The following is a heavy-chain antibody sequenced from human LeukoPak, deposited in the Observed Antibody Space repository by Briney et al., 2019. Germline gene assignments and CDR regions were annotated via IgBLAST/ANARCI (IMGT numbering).Heavy chain of an antibody. V-gene: IGHV3-69-1*02. J-gene: IGHJ4*02. Sequence: GGSLRLSCVGSGFTFSDAWMTWVRQAPGKGLEWLSSITASGTTIYYADSVRGRFRISRDNAKTSLYLQINSLRPEDTGIYYCARTIMRDSGWSFYFDYWGQGTLVTVSS. CDR1: GFTFSDAW. D-gene: IGHD6-19*01. CDR3: ARTIMRDSGWSFYFDY. CDR2: ITASGTTI.